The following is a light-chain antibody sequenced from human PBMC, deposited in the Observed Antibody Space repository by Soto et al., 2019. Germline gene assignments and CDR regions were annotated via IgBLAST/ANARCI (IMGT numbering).Light chain of an antibody. CDR3: TSCTSSSTLV. Sequence: QSALTQPASVSGSPGQSITISCTGTSSDVGTYNYVSWYQQHAGKVPKLMIYDVSNRPSGVSDRFSGSKSGNTASLTISGLQAEDEADYYCTSCTSSSTLVFGGGTKVTVL. CDR2: DVS. J-gene: IGLJ2*01. V-gene: IGLV2-14*01. CDR1: SSDVGTYNY.